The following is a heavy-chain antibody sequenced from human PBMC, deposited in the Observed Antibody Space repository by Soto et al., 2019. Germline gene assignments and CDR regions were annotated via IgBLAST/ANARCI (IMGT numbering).Heavy chain of an antibody. D-gene: IGHD3-10*02. CDR3: ARDCSVTQNYYYYYYMDV. V-gene: IGHV1-18*01. CDR1: GYTFTSYG. Sequence: ASVKVSCKASGYTFTSYGISWVRQAPGQGLEWMGWISAYNGNTNYAQKLQGRVTMTTDTSTSTAYMELRSLRSDDTAVYYCARDCSVTQNYYYYYYMDVWGKGTTVTVSS. J-gene: IGHJ6*03. CDR2: ISAYNGNT.